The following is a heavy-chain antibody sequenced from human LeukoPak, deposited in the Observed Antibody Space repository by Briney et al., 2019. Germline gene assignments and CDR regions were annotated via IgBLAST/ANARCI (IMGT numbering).Heavy chain of an antibody. CDR3: AREGPHYYDSSGYYGPDY. V-gene: IGHV1-8*01. CDR2: MNPNSGNT. D-gene: IGHD3-22*01. J-gene: IGHJ4*02. Sequence: ASVKVSCKASGYTFTSYDINWVRQATGQGLEWMGWMNPNSGNTGYAQKFQGRVTMTRNTSISTAYMELSSLRSDDTAVYYCAREGPHYYDSSGYYGPDYWGQGTLVTVSS. CDR1: GYTFTSYD.